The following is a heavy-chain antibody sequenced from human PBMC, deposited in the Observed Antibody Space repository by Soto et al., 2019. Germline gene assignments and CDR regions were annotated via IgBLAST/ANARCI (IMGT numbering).Heavy chain of an antibody. CDR1: GGSFSAYS. D-gene: IGHD3-3*01. CDR3: ARARFDSWSHIYYGLDV. CDR2: ITHGGST. J-gene: IGHJ6*02. Sequence: KASETLSLTCGVHGGSFSAYSWTWLRQSPGKGLEWIGEITHGGSTDYNPALKSRLVMSVDTSKNQFSLRVTSVTAADAAVYFCARARFDSWSHIYYGLDVWGQGTTVT. V-gene: IGHV4-34*01.